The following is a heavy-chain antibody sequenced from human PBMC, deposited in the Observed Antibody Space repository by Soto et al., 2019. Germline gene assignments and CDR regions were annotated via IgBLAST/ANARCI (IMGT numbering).Heavy chain of an antibody. CDR3: ARADRSGFIGDFGS. CDR2: INPDSGGT. V-gene: IGHV1-2*02. D-gene: IGHD3-22*01. J-gene: IGHJ4*02. Sequence: QVHLVQSGAEVKKPGASVKVSCKASGYTFTVRYMHWVRQAPGQGLEWMGWINPDSGGTNYARKVQGRVTITRDTANSPAYMELSRLPFDDTAVYYCARADRSGFIGDFGSLGQGTLVTVSS. CDR1: GYTFTVRY.